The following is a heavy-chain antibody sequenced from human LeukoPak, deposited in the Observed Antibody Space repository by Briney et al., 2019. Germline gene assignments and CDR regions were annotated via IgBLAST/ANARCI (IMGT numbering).Heavy chain of an antibody. J-gene: IGHJ4*02. CDR1: GFTFSSYE. CDR2: ISSSGSTI. Sequence: GGSLRLSCAASGFTFSSYEMNWVRQAPGKGLEWVSYISSSGSTIYYADSVKGRFTISRDNAKNSLYLQMNSLRAEDTAVYYCAKGSRGSCSRTYCYPFDYWGQGTLVTVSS. D-gene: IGHD2-2*01. CDR3: AKGSRGSCSRTYCYPFDY. V-gene: IGHV3-48*03.